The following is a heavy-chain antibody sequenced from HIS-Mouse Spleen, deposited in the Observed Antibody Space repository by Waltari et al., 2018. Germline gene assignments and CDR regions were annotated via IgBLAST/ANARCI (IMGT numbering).Heavy chain of an antibody. CDR1: GRHIRSSRSQ. CDR2: IYYSGST. Sequence: QLQLQESGPGLVKPSEPLTLTCTVPGRHIRSSRSQRGWIRQPPGKGLEWIGSIYYSGSTYYNPSLKSRVTISVDTSKNQFSLKLSSVTAADTAVYYCAREIPYSSSWYDWYFDLWGRGTLVTVSS. V-gene: IGHV4-39*07. CDR3: AREIPYSSSWYDWYFDL. D-gene: IGHD6-13*01. J-gene: IGHJ2*01.